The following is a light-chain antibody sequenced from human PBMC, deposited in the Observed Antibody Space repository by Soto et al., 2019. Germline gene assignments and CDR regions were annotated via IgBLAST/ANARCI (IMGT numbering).Light chain of an antibody. CDR1: SGDVGGYNY. CDR2: DVS. V-gene: IGLV2-14*01. J-gene: IGLJ1*01. Sequence: QSALTQPASVSGSPGQSITISCTGTSGDVGGYNYVSWYQQHPGKAPKLMIYDVSNRPSGVSNRFSGSKSSNTASLTISGLQAEDEADYYCSSYTSSSTYVFGTGTKVTVL. CDR3: SSYTSSSTYV.